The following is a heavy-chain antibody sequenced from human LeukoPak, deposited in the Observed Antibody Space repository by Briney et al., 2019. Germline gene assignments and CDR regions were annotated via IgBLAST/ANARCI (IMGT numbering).Heavy chain of an antibody. CDR3: ARGDWVTGTAY. Sequence: SVKVSCKASGGTFSSYAISWVRQASGQGLEWMGGIIPIFGTANYAQKFQGRVTMTSDTSIRTAYMELSSLRSDDTAVYYCARGDWVTGTAYWGQGTLVTVSS. CDR1: GGTFSSYA. V-gene: IGHV1-69*05. D-gene: IGHD1-20*01. J-gene: IGHJ4*02. CDR2: IIPIFGTA.